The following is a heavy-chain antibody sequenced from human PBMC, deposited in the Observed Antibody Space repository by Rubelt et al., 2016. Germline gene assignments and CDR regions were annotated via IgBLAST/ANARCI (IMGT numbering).Heavy chain of an antibody. CDR2: IIPIFEKA. D-gene: IGHD1-14*01. CDR1: V. J-gene: IGHJ4*02. V-gene: IGHV1-69*01. Sequence: VFSWARQAPGQGLEWMGGIIPIFEKANYARKYQGRLTITADDLTTTAFMELTGLRSEDTAMYYCSVREPDYSFDSWGPGTLVTVSS. CDR3: SVREPDYSFDS.